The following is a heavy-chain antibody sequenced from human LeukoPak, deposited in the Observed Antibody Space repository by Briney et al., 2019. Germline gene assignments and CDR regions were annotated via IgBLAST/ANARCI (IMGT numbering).Heavy chain of an antibody. D-gene: IGHD3-10*01. Sequence: GESLKISCKGSGYSFTSYWIGWVRQMPGKGPEWMGSFYPGDSDTRYSPSFQGQVTISADKSINTAYLQWSSLKASDTAMYYCARAERALGFGELGVAFDIWGQGTMVTVSS. V-gene: IGHV5-51*01. CDR1: GYSFTSYW. CDR3: ARAERALGFGELGVAFDI. CDR2: FYPGDSDT. J-gene: IGHJ3*02.